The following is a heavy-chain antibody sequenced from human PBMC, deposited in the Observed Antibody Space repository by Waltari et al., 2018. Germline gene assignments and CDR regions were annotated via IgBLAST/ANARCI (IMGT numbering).Heavy chain of an antibody. V-gene: IGHV1-46*01. CDR3: ASTLGWVDAFDI. CDR2: INPSGGST. Sequence: QVQLVQSGAEVKKPGASVKVSCKASGYTFTSYYMHWVRQAPGQGLEWMGIINPSGGSTSYAQKFQGRVTMTRDTSTSTVYMELSSLRSEDTAVYYCASTLGWVDAFDIWGQGTMVTVSS. CDR1: GYTFTSYY. D-gene: IGHD2-21*01. J-gene: IGHJ3*02.